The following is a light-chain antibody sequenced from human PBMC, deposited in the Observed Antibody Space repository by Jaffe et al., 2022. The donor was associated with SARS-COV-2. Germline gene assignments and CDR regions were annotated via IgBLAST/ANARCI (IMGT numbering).Light chain of an antibody. CDR3: QQYGSPRLT. CDR1: QSVSSSY. CDR2: GAS. J-gene: IGKJ1*01. Sequence: EIVLTQSPGTLSLSPGERATLSCRASQSVSSSYLAWYQQKPGQAPRLLIYGASSRATGIPDRFSGSGSGTDFTLTISRLEPEDFAVYYCQQYGSPRLTFGQGTKVEIK. V-gene: IGKV3-20*01.